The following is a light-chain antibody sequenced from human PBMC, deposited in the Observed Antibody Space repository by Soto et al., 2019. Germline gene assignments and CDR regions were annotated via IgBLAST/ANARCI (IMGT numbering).Light chain of an antibody. J-gene: IGKJ1*01. CDR3: QQSYSSTLT. Sequence: DIQMTQSPSSMSASVGDTVTITFRASQSISSYLNWYPQKXGKAPKXXIYAAYSLQSGVPSRFSGSGSGTDFTLTISSLQPEDFATDYCQQSYSSTLTFGQGTKVDIK. V-gene: IGKV1-39*01. CDR2: AAY. CDR1: QSISSY.